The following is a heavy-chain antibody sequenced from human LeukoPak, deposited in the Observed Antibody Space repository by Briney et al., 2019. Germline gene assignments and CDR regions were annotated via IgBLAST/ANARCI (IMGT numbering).Heavy chain of an antibody. Sequence: GRSLRLSCAASGFAFRHYAMHWVRQAPGKGLEWVALISNDGSNEYYADSVKGRFTISRDSSKNTLDLQMNSLRAEDTAVYYCAKDGFCSTTSCYPNHFDSWGQGTLVTVSS. CDR3: AKDGFCSTTSCYPNHFDS. J-gene: IGHJ4*02. CDR1: GFAFRHYA. D-gene: IGHD2-2*01. V-gene: IGHV3-30*18. CDR2: ISNDGSNE.